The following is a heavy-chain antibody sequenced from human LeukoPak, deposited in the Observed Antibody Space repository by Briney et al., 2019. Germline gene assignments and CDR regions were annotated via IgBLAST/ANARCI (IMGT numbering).Heavy chain of an antibody. CDR1: GYTFTNYG. CDR3: ARRNYYFDY. V-gene: IGHV1-18*01. J-gene: IGHJ4*02. Sequence: ASVKVSCKASGYTFTNYGIGWGRQAPGQGLEWMGWISAYNGNTNYAQKFQGRLTMTTDTSTSTAYMELRSLRSDDTAVYYCARRNYYFDYWGQGTLVTVSS. CDR2: ISAYNGNT.